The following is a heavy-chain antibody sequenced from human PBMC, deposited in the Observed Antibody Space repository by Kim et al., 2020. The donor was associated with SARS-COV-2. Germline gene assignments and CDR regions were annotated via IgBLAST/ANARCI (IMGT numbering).Heavy chain of an antibody. D-gene: IGHD5-18*01. CDR1: GGSFSGYY. CDR3: ARGKRTAMVYYFDY. J-gene: IGHJ4*02. CDR2: INHSGST. V-gene: IGHV4-34*01. Sequence: SETLSLTCAVYGGSFSGYYWSWIRQPPGKGLEWIGEINHSGSTNYNPSLKSRVTISVDTSKNQFSLKLSSVTAADTAVYYCARGKRTAMVYYFDYWGQGTLVTVSS.